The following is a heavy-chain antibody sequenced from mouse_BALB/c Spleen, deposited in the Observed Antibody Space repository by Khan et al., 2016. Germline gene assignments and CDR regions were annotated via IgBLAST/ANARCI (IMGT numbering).Heavy chain of an antibody. CDR2: IRNKANGYTT. D-gene: IGHD1-2*01. V-gene: IGHV7-3*02. Sequence: EVELVESGGGLVQPGGPLRLSCATSGLTFTDYYMSWVRQPPGKALEWLGFIRNKANGYTTEYSASVKGRFTISRDNSQSILYLQMNTLRAEDSATYYCARDLDGYGWFAYWRQGTLVTVSA. CDR3: ARDLDGYGWFAY. CDR1: GLTFTDYY. J-gene: IGHJ3*01.